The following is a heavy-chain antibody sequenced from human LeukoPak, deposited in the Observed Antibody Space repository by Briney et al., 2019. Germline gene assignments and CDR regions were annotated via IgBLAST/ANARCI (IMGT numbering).Heavy chain of an antibody. CDR1: GFTFSNNG. CDR3: ATNAATVAAGNFFDY. J-gene: IGHJ4*02. CDR2: INSDGSST. V-gene: IGHV3-74*01. Sequence: GGSLRLSCTASGFTFSNNGMHWVRQAPGKGLVWVSHINSDGSSTRCADSVKGRFTISRDNAKNTLYLEVSSLRVEDTAVYYCATNAATVAAGNFFDYWGQGTLVTVSS. D-gene: IGHD6-13*01.